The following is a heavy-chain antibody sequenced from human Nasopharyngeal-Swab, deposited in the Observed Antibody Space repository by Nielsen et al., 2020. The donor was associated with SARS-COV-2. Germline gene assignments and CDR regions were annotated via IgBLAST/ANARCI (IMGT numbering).Heavy chain of an antibody. J-gene: IGHJ6*02. CDR1: GGSFSGYY. CDR2: INHSGST. D-gene: IGHD2-2*01. CDR3: ARARVEGDYYGMDV. V-gene: IGHV4-34*01. Sequence: SETLSLTCAVYGGSFSGYYWSWIRQPPGKGLEWIGEINHSGSTNYNPSLKSRVTISVDTSKNQSSLKLSSVTAADTAVYYCARARVEGDYYGMDVWGQGTTVTVSS.